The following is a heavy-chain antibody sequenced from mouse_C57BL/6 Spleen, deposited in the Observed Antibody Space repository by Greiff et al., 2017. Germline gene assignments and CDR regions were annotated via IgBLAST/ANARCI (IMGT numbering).Heavy chain of an antibody. V-gene: IGHV1-52*01. CDR3: ARYARNHFDY. J-gene: IGHJ2*01. D-gene: IGHD2-1*01. Sequence: QVQLQQSGAELVRPGSSVKLSCKASGYTFTSYWMHWVKQRPIQGLEWIGNIDPSDSETHYNQKFKDKATLTVDKSSSTAYMQLSSLTSEDSAVYYCARYARNHFDYWGQGTTLTVSS. CDR2: IDPSDSET. CDR1: GYTFTSYW.